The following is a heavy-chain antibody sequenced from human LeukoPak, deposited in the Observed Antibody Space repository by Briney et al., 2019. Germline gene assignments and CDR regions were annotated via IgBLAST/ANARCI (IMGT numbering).Heavy chain of an antibody. Sequence: SETLSLTCTVSGGSISSSSYYWGWIRQPPGKGLEWIGSIYYSGSTYYNPSLKSRVTISVDTSKNQFSLKLSSVTAADTAVYYCARVGLQQLDYYYYYYMDVWGKGTTVTVSS. CDR2: IYYSGST. CDR1: GGSISSSSYY. J-gene: IGHJ6*03. V-gene: IGHV4-39*07. CDR3: ARVGLQQLDYYYYYYMDV. D-gene: IGHD6-13*01.